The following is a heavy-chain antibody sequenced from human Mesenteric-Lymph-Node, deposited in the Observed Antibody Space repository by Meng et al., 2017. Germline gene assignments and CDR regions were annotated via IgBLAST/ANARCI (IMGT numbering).Heavy chain of an antibody. V-gene: IGHV3-30*04. CDR2: ISYDGSNK. CDR3: AKDRGPLGYCSGGSCPPEYY. CDR1: GFTFSSYA. Sequence: GESLKISCAASGFTFSSYAMPWVRQAPGKGLEWVAVISYDGSNKYYADSVKGRFTISRDKSKNTLYLQMNSLRAEDTAVYYCAKDRGPLGYCSGGSCPPEYYWGQGTLVTVSS. D-gene: IGHD2-15*01. J-gene: IGHJ4*02.